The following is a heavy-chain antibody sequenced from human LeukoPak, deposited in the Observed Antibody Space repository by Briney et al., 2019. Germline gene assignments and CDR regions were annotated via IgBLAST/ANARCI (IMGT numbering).Heavy chain of an antibody. Sequence: GGSLRLSCAASGFIFSDYSMHWVRQAPGKGLEWVSSISSSGAYIFYADSVKGRFTISRDNAKNSLFLQVNSLRAEDTAAYYCAKSEGSSSARRFDYWGQGTLVTVSS. D-gene: IGHD6-19*01. CDR1: GFIFSDYS. J-gene: IGHJ4*02. CDR3: AKSEGSSSARRFDY. V-gene: IGHV3-21*04. CDR2: ISSSGAYI.